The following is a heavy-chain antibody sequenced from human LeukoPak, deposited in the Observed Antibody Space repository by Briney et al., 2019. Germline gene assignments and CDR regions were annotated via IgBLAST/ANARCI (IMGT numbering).Heavy chain of an antibody. CDR3: AELGITMIGGV. CDR2: ISSSGSTI. V-gene: IGHV3-48*03. D-gene: IGHD3-10*02. CDR1: GFTFSSYE. Sequence: QPGGSLRLSSAASGFTFSSYEMNWVRQAPGKGLEWVSYISSSGSTIYYADSVKGRFTISRDNAKNSLYLQMNSLRAEDTAVYYCAELGITMIGGVWGKGTTVTISS. J-gene: IGHJ6*04.